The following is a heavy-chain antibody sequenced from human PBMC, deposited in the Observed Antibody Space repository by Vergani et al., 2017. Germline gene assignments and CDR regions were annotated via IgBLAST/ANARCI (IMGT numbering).Heavy chain of an antibody. Sequence: LEESGGGSVKPGGSLRLSCPASGFKFSDHYMSWIRQAPGTGLEWVSHISPGASTVSYTASVTGRFTVSRDNDNNSLTLDMTTLRVEDTAVYYCAKNPGISTTRHYYAMDVWGQGTTVTVSS. V-gene: IGHV3-11*04. CDR3: AKNPGISTTRHYYAMDV. D-gene: IGHD1-1*01. J-gene: IGHJ6*02. CDR1: GFKFSDHY. CDR2: ISPGASTV.